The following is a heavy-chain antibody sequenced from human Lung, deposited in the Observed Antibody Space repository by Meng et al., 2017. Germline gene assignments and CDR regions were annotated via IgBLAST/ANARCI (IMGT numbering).Heavy chain of an antibody. CDR3: ARGPTTMAHDFDY. CDR1: GGSFSDYY. V-gene: IGHV4-34*01. D-gene: IGHD4-11*01. Sequence: LQQWGEGMLKPSEPLSLPCVVSGGSFSDYYWSWIRPPPGKGLEWIGEINHSGSTNYNPSLESRATISVDTSQNNLSLKLSSVTAADSAVYYCARGPTTMAHDFDYWGQGTLVTVSS. CDR2: INHSGST. J-gene: IGHJ4*02.